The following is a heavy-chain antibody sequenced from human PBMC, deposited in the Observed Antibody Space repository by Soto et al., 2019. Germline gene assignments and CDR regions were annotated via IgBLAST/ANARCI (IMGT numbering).Heavy chain of an antibody. V-gene: IGHV3-11*01. D-gene: IGHD3-3*01. J-gene: IGHJ3*02. CDR3: ARAKKRVASGFLEWLFDCDAFDI. CDR2: ISSSGSTI. CDR1: GFTFSDYY. Sequence: GGSLRLSCAASGFTFSDYYMSWIRQAPGKGLEWVSYISSSGSTIYYADSVKGRFTISRDNAKNSLYLQMNSLRAEDTAVYYCARAKKRVASGFLEWLFDCDAFDIWGQGTMVTVSS.